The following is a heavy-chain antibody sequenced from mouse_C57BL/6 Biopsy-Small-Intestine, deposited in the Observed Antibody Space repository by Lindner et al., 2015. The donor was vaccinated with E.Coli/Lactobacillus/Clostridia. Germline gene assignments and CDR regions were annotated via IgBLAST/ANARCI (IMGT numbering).Heavy chain of an antibody. V-gene: IGHV1-4*01. CDR2: INPSSDYT. CDR1: GYTFTSYL. Sequence: VQLQESGAVMARPGASVEMSCKASGYTFTSYLLHWVKQRPGQGLEWIGYINPSSDYTKYNQKFKDKATLTADKSSSTAYMQLSSLTSEDSAVYYCAREGIYSGHRYFDYWGQGTTLTVSS. CDR3: AREGIYSGHRYFDY. J-gene: IGHJ2*01. D-gene: IGHD2-1*01.